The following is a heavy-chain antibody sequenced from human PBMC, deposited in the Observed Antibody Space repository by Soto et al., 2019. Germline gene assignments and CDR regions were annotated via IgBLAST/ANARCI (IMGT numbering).Heavy chain of an antibody. J-gene: IGHJ3*02. CDR1: GFSFTTSEMR. V-gene: IGHV2-70*04. CDR2: IDWDDDK. D-gene: IGHD2-15*01. CDR3: AHIEVSGSAFDI. Sequence: SGPTLVNPTQTLTLTCTFSGFSFTTSEMRVGWIRQPPGKDLEWLARIDWDDDKFYSTSLKTRLTISKDTSKNLVVLTMTNMDPVDTATYYCAHIEVSGSAFDIWGQGTMVTVSS.